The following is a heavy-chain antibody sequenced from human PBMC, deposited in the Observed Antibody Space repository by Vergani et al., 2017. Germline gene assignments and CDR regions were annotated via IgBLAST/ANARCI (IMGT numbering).Heavy chain of an antibody. D-gene: IGHD6-25*01. CDR3: ARVDTQVPATSHFYYMDV. Sequence: VLLQEPGPGLVKPPGTLSLTCAVSGDSISSNNCWTWVRQPPGKGLEWIGYIFYSGTTYDNPSLRSRLTISVDTSQNQFSLKLRSVTAADTAVYYCARVDTQVPATSHFYYMDVWGKGTTVVVSS. J-gene: IGHJ6*03. CDR1: GDSISSNNC. CDR2: IFYSGTT. V-gene: IGHV4-4*03.